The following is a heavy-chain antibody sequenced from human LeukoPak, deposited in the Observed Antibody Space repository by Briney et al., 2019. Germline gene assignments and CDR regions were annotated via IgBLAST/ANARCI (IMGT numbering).Heavy chain of an antibody. D-gene: IGHD6-13*01. CDR3: ASGSRIVASGTAFDY. V-gene: IGHV1-69*19. J-gene: IGHJ4*02. CDR1: GGTFSSYA. CDR2: IIPIFGTA. Sequence: SVKVSCKASGGTFSSYAISWVRQAPGQGLEWMGGIIPIFGTANYAQKFQGRVTITADESTSTAYMELSSLRSDDTAVYYCASGSRIVASGTAFDYWGQGTLVTVSS.